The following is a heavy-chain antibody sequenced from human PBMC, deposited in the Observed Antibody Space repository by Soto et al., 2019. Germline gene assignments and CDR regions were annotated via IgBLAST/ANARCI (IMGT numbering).Heavy chain of an antibody. J-gene: IGHJ4*02. CDR1: GGSISSSSYY. CDR2: IYYSGST. V-gene: IGHV4-39*01. D-gene: IGHD3-10*01. Sequence: SETLSLTCTVSGGSISSSSYYWGWIRQPPGKGLEWIGSIYYSGSTYYNPSLKSRVTISVDTSKNQFSLKLSSVTAADTAVYYCARLPFYGSRSYYADFWGQGTLVTVSS. CDR3: ARLPFYGSRSYYADF.